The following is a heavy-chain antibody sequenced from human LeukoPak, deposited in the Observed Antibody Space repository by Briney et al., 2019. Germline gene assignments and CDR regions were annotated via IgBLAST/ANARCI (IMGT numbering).Heavy chain of an antibody. J-gene: IGHJ6*02. CDR2: IYYTGST. CDR3: ARASYDYFYGMDV. CDR1: GGSINTDIYY. Sequence: SETLSLTCTASGGSINTDIYYWGWIRQHPGKGLEWIGYIYYTGSTNYNPSLRSRVTMSVHTSKKQFSLKLSSVTAADTAVYYCARASYDYFYGMDVWGQGTTVTVSS. V-gene: IGHV4-61*01.